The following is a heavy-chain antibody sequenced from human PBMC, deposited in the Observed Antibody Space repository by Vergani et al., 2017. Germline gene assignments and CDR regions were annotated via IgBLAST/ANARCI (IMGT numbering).Heavy chain of an antibody. D-gene: IGHD6-6*01. CDR1: GFTFSSYR. CDR3: ARPYSSSSGLYFDY. V-gene: IGHV3-21*01. Sequence: VQLVESGGGLVKPGGSLRLSCAASGFTFSSYRMNWVRQAPGKGLEWVSSISSSSSYIYYADSVKGRFTISRDNAKNSLYLQMNSLRAEDTAVYYCARPYSSSSGLYFDYWGQGTLVTVSS. CDR2: ISSSSSYI. J-gene: IGHJ4*02.